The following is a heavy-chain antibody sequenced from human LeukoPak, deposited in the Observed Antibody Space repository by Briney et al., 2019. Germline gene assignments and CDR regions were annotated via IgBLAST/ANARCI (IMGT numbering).Heavy chain of an antibody. J-gene: IGHJ4*02. CDR3: AKDGYDSHEVDY. D-gene: IGHD2-2*03. V-gene: IGHV3-66*01. CDR1: GFTFSNYD. Sequence: GGSLRLSCVASGFTFSNYDMNWVRQVPGKGLEWVSVIYRVGSTYYADSVKGRFTISRDNSKNTLYLQMNSLRAEDTAMYYCAKDGYDSHEVDYWGQGTLVTVSS. CDR2: IYRVGST.